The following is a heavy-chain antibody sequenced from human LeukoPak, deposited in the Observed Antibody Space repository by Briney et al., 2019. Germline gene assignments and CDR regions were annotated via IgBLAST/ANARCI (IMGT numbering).Heavy chain of an antibody. D-gene: IGHD3-9*01. V-gene: IGHV3-48*03. CDR1: GFTFSSYE. CDR3: AKCLEHFDGFDY. J-gene: IGHJ4*02. CDR2: ISSSGSTI. Sequence: PGGSLRLSCAASGFTFSSYEMNWVRQAPGKGLEWVSYISSSGSTIYYADSVEGRFTISRDNSKNTLYLQMNSLRAEDTAVYSCAKCLEHFDGFDYWGQGTLVTVSS.